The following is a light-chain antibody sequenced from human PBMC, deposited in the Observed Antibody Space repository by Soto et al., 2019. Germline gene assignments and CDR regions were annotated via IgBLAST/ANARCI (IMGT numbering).Light chain of an antibody. CDR3: CSYAGRSTYV. J-gene: IGLJ1*01. CDR1: SSDVGGYNS. Sequence: QSALTQPRSVSGSPGQSVTISCTGTSSDVGGYNSVSWYQHHPGKAPKLIIFDVTKRPSGVRDRFSASKSGITASLTISGLQTEDEAEYYCCSYAGRSTYVFGTGTKLTVL. V-gene: IGLV2-11*01. CDR2: DVT.